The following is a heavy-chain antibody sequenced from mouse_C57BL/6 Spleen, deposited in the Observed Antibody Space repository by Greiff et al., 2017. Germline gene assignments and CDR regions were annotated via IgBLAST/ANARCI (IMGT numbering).Heavy chain of an antibody. CDR3: ARRDYSNEHWYFDV. V-gene: IGHV1-55*01. D-gene: IGHD2-5*01. J-gene: IGHJ1*03. CDR1: GYTFTSYW. Sequence: VQLQESGAELVKPGASVKMSCKASGYTFTSYWITWVKQSPGQGLEWIGDIYPGSGSTNYNEKFKGKATLTVDTSSSTAYMQLSSLTSEDSAVYYCARRDYSNEHWYFDVWGTGTTVTVSS. CDR2: IYPGSGST.